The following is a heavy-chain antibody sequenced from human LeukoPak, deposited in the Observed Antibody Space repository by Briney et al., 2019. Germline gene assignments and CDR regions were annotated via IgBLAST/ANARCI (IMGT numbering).Heavy chain of an antibody. J-gene: IGHJ3*02. Sequence: GGSLRLSCAASGFTFSNYWMNWVRQAPGKGLEWVANIKQDGSEKCYVDSVKGRFTISRDNAKNSLYLQMNSLRAEDTAVYYCARAGGTYYGIAFDIWGQGTMVAVSS. V-gene: IGHV3-7*01. CDR2: IKQDGSEK. D-gene: IGHD1-26*01. CDR1: GFTFSNYW. CDR3: ARAGGTYYGIAFDI.